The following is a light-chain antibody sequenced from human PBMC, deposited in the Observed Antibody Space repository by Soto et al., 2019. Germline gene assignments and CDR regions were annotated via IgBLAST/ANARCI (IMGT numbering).Light chain of an antibody. CDR1: QCISSR. CDR2: AAS. Sequence: DIQMTQSPSSGSASVGDRVTITCRASQCISSRVAWYHQKPGTPPKFLPYAASTLQSGVPPRFSGSGFGTDFPLTIGSLQPEDFATYYCQQANNFPWTFGQGTKV. V-gene: IGKV1-12*01. CDR3: QQANNFPWT. J-gene: IGKJ1*01.